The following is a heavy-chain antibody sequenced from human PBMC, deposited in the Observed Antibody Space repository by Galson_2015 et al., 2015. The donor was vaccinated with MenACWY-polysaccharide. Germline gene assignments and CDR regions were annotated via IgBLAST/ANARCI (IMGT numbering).Heavy chain of an antibody. CDR2: ACYSGTT. D-gene: IGHD2-21*02. CDR3: ARQEGRDGDALIQFDL. CDR1: GGSISSNFYC. J-gene: IGHJ2*01. V-gene: IGHV4-39*01. Sequence: LSLTCTVSGGSISSNFYCWGWIRQPPLKGLEWVGSACYSGTTYYNPSLKSRITMSVDASKNQLSLMLNSVTAADTAVYYCARQEGRDGDALIQFDLWGRGTLVTV.